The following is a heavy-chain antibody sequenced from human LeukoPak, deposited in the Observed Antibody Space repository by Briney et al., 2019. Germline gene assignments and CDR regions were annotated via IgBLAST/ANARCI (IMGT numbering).Heavy chain of an antibody. D-gene: IGHD6-19*01. CDR3: ARSPAPIAVAGQFDY. CDR2: ISAYNGNT. CDR1: GYTFTNSD. Sequence: ASVKVSCKASGYTFTNSDISWVRQAPGQGLEWMGWISAYNGNTNYAQKLQGRVTMTTDTSTSTAYMELRSLRSDDTAVYYCARSPAPIAVAGQFDYWGQGTLVTVSS. V-gene: IGHV1-18*01. J-gene: IGHJ4*02.